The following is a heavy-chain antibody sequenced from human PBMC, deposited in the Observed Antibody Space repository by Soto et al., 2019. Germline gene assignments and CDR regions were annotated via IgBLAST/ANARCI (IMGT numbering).Heavy chain of an antibody. D-gene: IGHD6-13*01. CDR3: ARDDDCGSSSCQPFVFYDYGMDV. J-gene: IGHJ6*02. CDR2: IIPIFGTA. Sequence: QVQLVQSGAEVKKPGSSVKVSCKASGGTFSSYAISWVRQAPGQGLEWMGGIIPIFGTANYAQKFQGRVTITADESTSTAYMELSSLRSEDTAVYYCARDDDCGSSSCQPFVFYDYGMDVWGQGPTVTVSS. V-gene: IGHV1-69*12. CDR1: GGTFSSYA.